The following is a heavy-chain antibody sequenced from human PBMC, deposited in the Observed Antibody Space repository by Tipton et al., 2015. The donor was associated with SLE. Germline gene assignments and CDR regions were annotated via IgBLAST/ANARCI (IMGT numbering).Heavy chain of an antibody. J-gene: IGHJ4*02. Sequence: SLRLSCAASGFTFSSYAMSWVRQAPGKGLEWVSSIISSGGSTYYADSVKGRFTISRDNSKNTLYLQMNSLRAEDTAVYYCAKVRYGSYYAFDYWGQGTLVTVSS. CDR3: AKVRYGSYYAFDY. CDR2: IISSGGST. D-gene: IGHD1-26*01. V-gene: IGHV3-23*01. CDR1: GFTFSSYA.